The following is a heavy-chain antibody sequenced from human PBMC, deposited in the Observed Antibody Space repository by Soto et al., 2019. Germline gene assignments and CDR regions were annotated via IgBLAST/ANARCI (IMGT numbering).Heavy chain of an antibody. D-gene: IGHD3-22*01. CDR2: LVIILGTT. CDR3: ASGYYVSSGYSIDH. Sequence: QLVQSGAEVRKPGSSVKVSCKASGGTFSSYAFSWVRQAPGQGLEWMGGLVIILGTTNYAQKFQGRVSIDADESTSTAYMEMSSLRSEDTAVYYCASGYYVSSGYSIDHWGQGTQVTVSS. V-gene: IGHV1-69*01. J-gene: IGHJ4*02. CDR1: GGTFSSYA.